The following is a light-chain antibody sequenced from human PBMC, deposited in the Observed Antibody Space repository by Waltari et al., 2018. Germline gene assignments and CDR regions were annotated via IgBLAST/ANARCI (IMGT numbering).Light chain of an antibody. V-gene: IGLV1-44*01. CDR1: SSNIGGNI. Sequence: QSVLTQPPSASGTPGQRVTISCSGSSSNIGGNIVNCYRQVPGTAPKLLIHSNGLRPSGVPDRFSGSKSGTSASLAISGLQSEDEADYYCVAWDDTLSGMVFGGGTKLTVL. J-gene: IGLJ3*02. CDR3: VAWDDTLSGMV. CDR2: SNG.